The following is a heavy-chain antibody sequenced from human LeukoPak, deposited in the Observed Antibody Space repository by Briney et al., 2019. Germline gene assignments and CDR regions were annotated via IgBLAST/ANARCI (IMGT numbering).Heavy chain of an antibody. Sequence: ASVKVSCKASGYTFTGYYMHWVRQAPGQGLEWMGWINPNSGGTNYAQKFQGRVTMTRDTSISTAYMELSRLRSDDTAVYYCARDVVGALSWFDPWGQGTLVTVSS. CDR1: GYTFTGYY. CDR3: ARDVVGALSWFDP. CDR2: INPNSGGT. V-gene: IGHV1-2*02. J-gene: IGHJ5*02. D-gene: IGHD1-26*01.